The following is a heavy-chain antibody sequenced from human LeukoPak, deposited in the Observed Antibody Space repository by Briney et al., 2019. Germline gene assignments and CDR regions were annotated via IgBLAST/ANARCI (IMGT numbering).Heavy chain of an antibody. CDR3: ARGYSSSSSWFDP. V-gene: IGHV1-46*01. CDR2: INPSGGST. Sequence: GASVKVSCKXSGYTFTGYYMHWVRQAPGQGLEWMGRINPSGGSTSYSQKFQGRVTMTRDTSTSTVYMELSSLRSEDTAVYYCARGYSSSSSWFDPWGQGTLVTVSS. CDR1: GYTFTGYY. J-gene: IGHJ5*02. D-gene: IGHD6-6*01.